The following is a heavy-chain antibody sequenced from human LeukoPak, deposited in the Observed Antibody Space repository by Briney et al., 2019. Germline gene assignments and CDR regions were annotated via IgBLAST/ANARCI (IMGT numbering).Heavy chain of an antibody. J-gene: IGHJ4*02. CDR1: GFTFSSYG. V-gene: IGHV3-30*18. D-gene: IGHD3-10*01. CDR3: AKEWFGY. Sequence: PGRSLRLSCAASGFTFSSYGMNWVRQAPGKGLEWVAVISYDGSNKYYADSVKGRFTISRNNSKNTLYLQMNSLRAEDTAVYYCAKEWFGYWGQGTLVTVSS. CDR2: ISYDGSNK.